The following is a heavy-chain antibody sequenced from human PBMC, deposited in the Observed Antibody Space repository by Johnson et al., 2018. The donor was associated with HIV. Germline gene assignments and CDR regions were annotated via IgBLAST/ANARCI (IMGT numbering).Heavy chain of an antibody. CDR3: AREGRTGPDTFDI. CDR2: ISYDGSNK. Sequence: QVTLVESGGGVVQPGGSLRLSCAASGFTFSSYAMHWVRQAPGKGLEWVAVISYDGSNKYYADSVKGRFTISRDNSKNTLFLQMNGLIAEDTAVYYCAREGRTGPDTFDIWGQGTMLTVSS. J-gene: IGHJ3*02. V-gene: IGHV3-30-3*01. CDR1: GFTFSSYA.